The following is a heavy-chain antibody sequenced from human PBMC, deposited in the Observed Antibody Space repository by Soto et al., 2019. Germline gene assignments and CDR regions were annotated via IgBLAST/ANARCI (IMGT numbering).Heavy chain of an antibody. V-gene: IGHV3-64*07. D-gene: IGHD2-15*01. Sequence: EVHLVESGGGLVQPGGSLRLSCVASGFTFNTYAMHWVRQAPGKGLEYVSAILGNGHSSYYADSVKGRFTISRDNSKNTLYLQMDSLRPEDVALYYCARDGPGSFTFDYWGQGTLVTVSS. CDR3: ARDGPGSFTFDY. CDR1: GFTFNTYA. CDR2: ILGNGHSS. J-gene: IGHJ4*02.